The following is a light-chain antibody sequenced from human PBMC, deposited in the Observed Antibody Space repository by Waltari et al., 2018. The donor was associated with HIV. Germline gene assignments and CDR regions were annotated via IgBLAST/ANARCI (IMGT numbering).Light chain of an antibody. J-gene: IGLJ2*01. V-gene: IGLV2-11*01. Sequence: QSALTQPRSVSGSPGESVTIPSTGTSSDVGGYNYVSWYQQHPGKAPRLIIYDVSKRPSGVPDRFSGSKSGNTASLTISGLQAEDEADYYCCSYAGSYRGVFGGGTKLTVL. CDR2: DVS. CDR3: CSYAGSYRGV. CDR1: SSDVGGYNY.